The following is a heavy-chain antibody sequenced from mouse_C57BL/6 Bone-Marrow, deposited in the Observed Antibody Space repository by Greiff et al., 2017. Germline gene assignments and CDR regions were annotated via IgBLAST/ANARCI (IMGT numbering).Heavy chain of an antibody. V-gene: IGHV3-6*01. D-gene: IGHD1-1*01. CDR1: GYSITSGYY. Sequence: EVKLQESGPGLVKPSQSLSLTCSVTGYSITSGYYWNWIRQFPGNKLEWMGYISYDGSNNYNPSLKNRISITRDTSKNQFFLKLNSVTTEDTATYYCARAPSITTVVGNWFAYWGQGTLVTVSA. CDR2: ISYDGSN. J-gene: IGHJ3*01. CDR3: ARAPSITTVVGNWFAY.